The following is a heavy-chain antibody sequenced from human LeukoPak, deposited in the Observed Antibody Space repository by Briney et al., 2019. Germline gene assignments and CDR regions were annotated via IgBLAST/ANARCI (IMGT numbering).Heavy chain of an antibody. V-gene: IGHV3-48*03. CDR2: ISSSGGTV. J-gene: IGHJ4*02. CDR1: GFTFSSYE. CDR3: ARGIGIQLWLYYFDY. Sequence: PGGSLRLSCAASGFTFSSYEMNWVRQAPGKGLEWVSYISSSGGTVYYADSVKGRFTISRDNAKNSLYLQMNSLRAEDTAVYYCARGIGIQLWLYYFDYWGQGTLVTVSS. D-gene: IGHD5-18*01.